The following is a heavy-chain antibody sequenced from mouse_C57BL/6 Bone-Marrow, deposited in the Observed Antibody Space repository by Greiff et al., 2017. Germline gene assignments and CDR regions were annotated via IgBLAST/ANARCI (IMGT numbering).Heavy chain of an antibody. CDR3: AGYYYGSNFDY. J-gene: IGHJ2*01. V-gene: IGHV1-64*01. Sequence: QVQLQQPGAELVKPGASVKLSCKASGYTFTSYWMHWVKQRPGQGLEWIGMIHPNSGSTNYNEKFKSKATLTVDKSSSTAYMQLSSLTSEDSAVYYCAGYYYGSNFDYWGQGTTLTVSS. CDR2: IHPNSGST. D-gene: IGHD1-1*01. CDR1: GYTFTSYW.